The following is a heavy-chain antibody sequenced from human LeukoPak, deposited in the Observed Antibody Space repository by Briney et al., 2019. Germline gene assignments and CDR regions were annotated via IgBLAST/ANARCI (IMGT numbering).Heavy chain of an antibody. D-gene: IGHD1-14*01. CDR2: LYSDGNT. CDR3: ARGVEPLATNTLAY. J-gene: IGHJ4*02. CDR1: GFTVITND. V-gene: IGHV3-53*01. Sequence: GGSLRLSCAASGFTVITNDMTWVRQAPGKGLEWVSVLYSDGNTKYADSVQGRSTISRDNSKNTLYLEMNSLSPDDTAVYYCARGVEPLATNTLAYWGQGTLVTVSS.